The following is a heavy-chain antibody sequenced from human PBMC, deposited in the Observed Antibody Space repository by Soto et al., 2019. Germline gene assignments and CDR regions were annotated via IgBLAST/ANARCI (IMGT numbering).Heavy chain of an antibody. Sequence: GGSLRLSCVASGITFYSFSVNWVRQAPGKGLEWVSSISNSGTKKNYADSVKGRFTISRDTANNSVFLQMNNLRGEDTAVYYCARDEGYGMDVWGQGTKVTVSS. V-gene: IGHV3-21*01. J-gene: IGHJ6*02. CDR1: GITFYSFS. CDR3: ARDEGYGMDV. CDR2: ISNSGTKK.